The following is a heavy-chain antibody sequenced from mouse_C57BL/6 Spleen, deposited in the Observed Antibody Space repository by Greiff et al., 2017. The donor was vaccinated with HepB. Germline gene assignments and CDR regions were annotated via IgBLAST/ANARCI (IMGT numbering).Heavy chain of an antibody. CDR2: IYPGSGST. V-gene: IGHV1-55*01. CDR3: AREGRKLDGACFAY. J-gene: IGHJ3*01. CDR1: GYTFTSYW. Sequence: QVQLQQPGAELVKPGASVKMSCKASGYTFTSYWITWVKQRPGQGLEWIGDIYPGSGSTNYNEKFKSKATLTVDTSSSTAYMQLSSLTSEDSAVYYCAREGRKLDGACFAYWGQGTLVTVSA. D-gene: IGHD4-1*01.